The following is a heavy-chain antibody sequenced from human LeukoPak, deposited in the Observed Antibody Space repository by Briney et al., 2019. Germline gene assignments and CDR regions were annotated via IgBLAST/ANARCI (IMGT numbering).Heavy chain of an antibody. Sequence: GGSVRLSCAASGFTFNDAWMNWVRQAPGKGLEWVGRIKRKTDGGTTDYAAPVKGRFTISRDDSKNTLYLQMNSLKTEDTAVYYCTTGNWGPHWGQGTLVTVSS. CDR1: GFTFNDAW. CDR3: TTGNWGPH. V-gene: IGHV3-15*07. CDR2: IKRKTDGGTT. D-gene: IGHD7-27*01. J-gene: IGHJ4*02.